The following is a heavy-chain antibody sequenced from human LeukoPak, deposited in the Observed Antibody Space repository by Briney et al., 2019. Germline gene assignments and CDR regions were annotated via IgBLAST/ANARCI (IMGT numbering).Heavy chain of an antibody. V-gene: IGHV1-8*02. CDR2: MNPNSGNT. Sequence: ASVKVSCKASGYTFTAYYIHWVRQAPGQGLEWMGWMNPNSGNTGYAQKFQGRVTMTRNTSISTAYMELSSLRSEDTAVYYCARRLRNWFDPWGQGTLVTVSS. J-gene: IGHJ5*02. CDR3: ARRLRNWFDP. D-gene: IGHD4-17*01. CDR1: GYTFTAYY.